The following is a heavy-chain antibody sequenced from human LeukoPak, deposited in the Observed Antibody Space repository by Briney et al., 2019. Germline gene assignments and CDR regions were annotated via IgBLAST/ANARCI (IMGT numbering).Heavy chain of an antibody. CDR2: ISGSGGST. CDR3: AKCRYGTTRGAFDI. J-gene: IGHJ3*02. D-gene: IGHD1-14*01. CDR1: GFTFTSYS. Sequence: GGSLRLSCAASGFTFTSYSMVWVRQAPGKGLEWVSAISGSGGSTYYADSVKGRFTISRDNSKNTLYLQMNSLRAEDTAVYYCAKCRYGTTRGAFDIWGQGTMVTVSS. V-gene: IGHV3-23*01.